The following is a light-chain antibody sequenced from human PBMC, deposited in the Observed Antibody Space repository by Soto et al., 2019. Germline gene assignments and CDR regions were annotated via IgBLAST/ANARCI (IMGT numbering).Light chain of an antibody. J-gene: IGLJ2*01. CDR3: STYTSTTPLGV. CDR1: SSDVRSYNY. V-gene: IGLV2-14*01. CDR2: GVS. Sequence: QSVLTQPASVSGSPGQSITISCTGISSDVRSYNYASWYQHHPGQAPKLLVYGVSNRPSGVSNRFSGSKSANTASLTISGLQAEDEADYYCSTYTSTTPLGVFGGGTKLTVL.